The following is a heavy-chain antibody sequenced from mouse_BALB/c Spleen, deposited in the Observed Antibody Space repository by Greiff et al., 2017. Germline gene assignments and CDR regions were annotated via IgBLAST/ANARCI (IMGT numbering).Heavy chain of an antibody. V-gene: IGHV1-34*02. CDR2: INPYNGAT. Sequence: VQLQQPGAELVKPGASVKLSCKASGYSFTGYYMHWVKQSHVKSLEWIGRINPYNGATSYNQNFKDKASLTVDKSSSTAYMELHSLTSEDSAVYYCARCTTVVALYWYFDVWGAGTTVTVSS. D-gene: IGHD1-1*01. CDR3: ARCTTVVALYWYFDV. CDR1: GYSFTGYY. J-gene: IGHJ1*01.